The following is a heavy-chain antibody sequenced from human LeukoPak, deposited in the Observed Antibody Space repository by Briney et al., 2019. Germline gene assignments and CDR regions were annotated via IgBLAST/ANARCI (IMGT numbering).Heavy chain of an antibody. V-gene: IGHV4-59*01. CDR3: ARGSDFGDY. CDR2: IYYSGST. CDR1: GGSISSYY. J-gene: IGHJ4*02. D-gene: IGHD4-17*01. Sequence: SETLSLTCTVSGGSISSYYWSWIRQPPGKGLEWIGYIYYSGSTNYNPSLKSRVTMSINTSKNQFSLRLSSVTAADTAVYYCARGSDFGDYWGQGTLVTVSS.